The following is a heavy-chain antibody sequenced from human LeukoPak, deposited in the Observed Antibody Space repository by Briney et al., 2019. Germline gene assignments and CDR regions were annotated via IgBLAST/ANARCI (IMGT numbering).Heavy chain of an antibody. CDR2: ISSSSSTI. V-gene: IGHV3-48*04. CDR1: GFTFSSYA. J-gene: IGHJ6*02. D-gene: IGHD2-15*01. Sequence: GGSLRLSCAASGFTFSSYAMSWVRQAPGKGLEWVSYISSSSSTIYYADSVKGRFTISRDNAKNSLYLQMNSLRAEDTAVYYCAREGCCSGYYYYYGMDVWGQGTTVTVSS. CDR3: AREGCCSGYYYYYGMDV.